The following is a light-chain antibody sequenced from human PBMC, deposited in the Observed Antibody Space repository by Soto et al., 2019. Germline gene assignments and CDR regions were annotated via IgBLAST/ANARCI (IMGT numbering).Light chain of an antibody. J-gene: IGKJ2*01. CDR1: QSVFYSFNNKNY. Sequence: DIVMPQAPASLAVSLGERATINCKSSQSVFYSFNNKNYLAWYQQKPRQPPRLLIYWASTRQSRVPDRFSGSGSETDFTLTITGLQAEDVAVYYGQQYYSTARTFGQVTKVEIK. CDR2: WAS. V-gene: IGKV4-1*01. CDR3: QQYYSTART.